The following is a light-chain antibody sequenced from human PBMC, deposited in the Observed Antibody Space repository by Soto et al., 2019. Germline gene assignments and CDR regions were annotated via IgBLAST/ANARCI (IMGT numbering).Light chain of an antibody. V-gene: IGKV1-6*01. CDR2: AAS. CDR3: LQDYNYPWT. J-gene: IGKJ1*01. Sequence: AIQMTQSPSSLSASVGDRVTITCRASQGIRNDLGWYQQKPGKAPTFLIYAASSLPSGVPSRFSGSGSGTDFTLTISSLQPEDFATYYCLQDYNYPWTFGQGTKVEIK. CDR1: QGIRND.